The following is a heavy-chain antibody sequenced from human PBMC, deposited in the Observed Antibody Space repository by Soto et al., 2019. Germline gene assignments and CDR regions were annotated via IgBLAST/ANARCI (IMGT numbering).Heavy chain of an antibody. CDR1: GGSISSGDYY. Sequence: QVQLQESGPGLVKPSQTLSLTCTVSGGSISSGDYYWSWIRQPPGKGLEWIGYIYYSGSTYYNPSRKSRVTIXXDXSXXQFSLKLSSVTAADTAVYYCARGGYYDSSANAFDIWGQGTMVTVSS. V-gene: IGHV4-30-4*01. CDR3: ARGGYYDSSANAFDI. J-gene: IGHJ3*02. D-gene: IGHD3-22*01. CDR2: IYYSGST.